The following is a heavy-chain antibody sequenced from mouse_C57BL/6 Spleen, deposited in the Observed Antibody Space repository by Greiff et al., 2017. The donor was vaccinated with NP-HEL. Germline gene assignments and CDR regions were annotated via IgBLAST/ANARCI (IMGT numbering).Heavy chain of an antibody. V-gene: IGHV1-63*01. Sequence: QVQLKESGAELVRPGTSVKMSCKASGYTFTNYWIGWAKQRPGHGLEWIGDIYPGGGYTNYNEKFKGKATLTADKSSSTAYMQFSSLTSEDSAIYYCARMHYSNPYYFDYWGQGTTLTVSS. J-gene: IGHJ2*01. CDR3: ARMHYSNPYYFDY. CDR2: IYPGGGYT. D-gene: IGHD2-5*01. CDR1: GYTFTNYW.